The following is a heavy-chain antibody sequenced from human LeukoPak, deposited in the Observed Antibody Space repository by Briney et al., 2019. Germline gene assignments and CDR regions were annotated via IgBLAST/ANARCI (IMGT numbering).Heavy chain of an antibody. J-gene: IGHJ4*02. D-gene: IGHD3-22*01. CDR3: ARGGYDSSGYYYFDY. CDR1: GGSISSYY. Sequence: ASETLSLTCTVSGGSISSYYWSWIRQPPGKGLEWIGYIYYSGSTNYNPSLKSRVTISVDTSKNQFSLKLSSVTAADTAVYYCARGGYDSSGYYYFDYWGQGSLVTVSS. CDR2: IYYSGST. V-gene: IGHV4-59*01.